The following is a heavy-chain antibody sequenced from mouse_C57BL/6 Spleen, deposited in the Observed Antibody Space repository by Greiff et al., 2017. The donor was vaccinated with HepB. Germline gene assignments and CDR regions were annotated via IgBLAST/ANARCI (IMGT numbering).Heavy chain of an antibody. CDR2: INPSSGYT. J-gene: IGHJ2*01. D-gene: IGHD1-1*01. Sequence: VKLMESGAELARPGASVKMSCKASGYTFTSYTMHWVKQRPGQGLEWIGYINPSSGYTKYNQKFKDKATLTADKSSSTAYMQLSSLTSEDSAVYYCARGGTTVVAPFDYWGQGTTLTVSS. V-gene: IGHV1-4*01. CDR3: ARGGTTVVAPFDY. CDR1: GYTFTSYT.